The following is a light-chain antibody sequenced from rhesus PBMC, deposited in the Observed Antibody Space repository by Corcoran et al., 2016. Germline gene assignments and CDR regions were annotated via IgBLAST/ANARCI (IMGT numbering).Light chain of an antibody. CDR2: GAS. CDR3: QQSSNLWT. V-gene: IGKV3-24*04. Sequence: ETVVTQSPATLALSPGERATLSCRASQNIGAYLAWYLQTPGRAPRLPIYGASSRATGIPDRVSASGSGTDFTLTISSLEPEDVGVYYCQQSSNLWTFGQGTKVEIK. CDR1: QNIGAY. J-gene: IGKJ1*01.